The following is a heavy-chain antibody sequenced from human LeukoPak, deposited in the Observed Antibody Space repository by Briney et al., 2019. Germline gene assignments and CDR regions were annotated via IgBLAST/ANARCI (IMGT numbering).Heavy chain of an antibody. D-gene: IGHD6-19*01. J-gene: IGHJ6*03. Sequence: RASVKVSCKASGYTFTGYYMHWVRQATGQGLEWMGWMNPNSGNTGYAQKFQGRVTITRNTSISTAYMELSSLRSEDTAVYYCARLTSSGYSSGWITYYYYYMDVWGKGTTVTVSS. CDR3: ARLTSSGYSSGWITYYYYYMDV. V-gene: IGHV1-8*03. CDR1: GYTFTGYY. CDR2: MNPNSGNT.